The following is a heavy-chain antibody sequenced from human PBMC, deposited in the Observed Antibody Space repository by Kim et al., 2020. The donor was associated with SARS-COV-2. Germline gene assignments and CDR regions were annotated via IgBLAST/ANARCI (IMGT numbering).Heavy chain of an antibody. CDR2: SHK. Sequence: SHKYYADSVKGRFTISRDNSRNTLYLQMNSLRGEDTAVYYCARDSSGCDYWGQGTLVTVSS. J-gene: IGHJ4*02. CDR3: ARDSSGCDY. D-gene: IGHD6-19*01. V-gene: IGHV3-30*01.